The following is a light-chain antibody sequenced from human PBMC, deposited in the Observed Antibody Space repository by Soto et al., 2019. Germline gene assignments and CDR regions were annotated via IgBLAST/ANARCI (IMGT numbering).Light chain of an antibody. CDR3: CSYAGGSNV. V-gene: IGLV2-23*02. CDR1: SSDIGAFDF. Sequence: QSALTQPASVSGSPGQSITISCTGTSSDIGAFDFVSWYQKHPGKAPRLMSSEVTYRPSGVSDRFSGSKSGNTASLTISGLQAEDEADYFCCSYAGGSNVFGAGTKVTVL. CDR2: EVT. J-gene: IGLJ1*01.